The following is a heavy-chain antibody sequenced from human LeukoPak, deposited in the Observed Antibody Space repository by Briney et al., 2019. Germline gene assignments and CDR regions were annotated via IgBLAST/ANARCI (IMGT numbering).Heavy chain of an antibody. V-gene: IGHV4-39*07. Sequence: PSETLSLTCTVSGGSISSSSYYWGWIRQPPGKGLEWIGSIYYSGSTYYNPSLKSRVTISVDTSKNQFSLKLSSVTAADTAVYYCARGATTVTTFFDYWGQGTLVTVSS. J-gene: IGHJ4*02. CDR2: IYYSGST. CDR1: GGSISSSSYY. D-gene: IGHD4-17*01. CDR3: ARGATTVTTFFDY.